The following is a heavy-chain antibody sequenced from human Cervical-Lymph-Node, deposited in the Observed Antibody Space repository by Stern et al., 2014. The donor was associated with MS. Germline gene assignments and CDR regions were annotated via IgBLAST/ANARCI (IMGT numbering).Heavy chain of an antibody. J-gene: IGHJ4*02. Sequence: VHLVESGAEVKKPGASVRVSCKASGYTFTSYDINWVRQATGQGLEWMGWMNPNSGNTGYPQKFQGRVTMTRDTSINTAYMELSSLRFEDTAVYYCARGHSWHFDYWGQGILVTVSS. CDR3: ARGHSWHFDY. CDR2: MNPNSGNT. D-gene: IGHD6-13*01. V-gene: IGHV1-8*01. CDR1: GYTFTSYD.